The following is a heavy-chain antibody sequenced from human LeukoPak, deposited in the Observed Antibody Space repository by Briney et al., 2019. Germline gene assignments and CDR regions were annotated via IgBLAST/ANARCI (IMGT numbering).Heavy chain of an antibody. CDR2: IRYDGSNK. D-gene: IGHD3-3*01. V-gene: IGHV3-30*02. CDR3: AKDYDFWSGHNPDY. Sequence: GGSLRLSCAASGFTFSSYCMHWVRQAAGKGLEWVAFIRYDGSNKYYADSVKGRFTISRDNSKNTLYLQMNSLRAEDTAVYYCAKDYDFWSGHNPDYWGQGTLVTVSS. J-gene: IGHJ4*02. CDR1: GFTFSSYC.